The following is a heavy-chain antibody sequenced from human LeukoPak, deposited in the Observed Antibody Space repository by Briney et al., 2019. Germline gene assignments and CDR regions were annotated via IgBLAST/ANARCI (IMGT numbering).Heavy chain of an antibody. J-gene: IGHJ4*02. D-gene: IGHD3-3*01. CDR3: ARVGGSGYPIDY. V-gene: IGHV3-11*01. CDR1: GFTFSDYY. CDR2: ISSSGSTI. Sequence: GGSLRLSCAASGFTFSDYYMSWIRQAPGKGLEWVSYISSSGSTINYADSVKGRFTISRDSAKKSLFLQMNSLRAEDTAVYYWARVGGSGYPIDYCGPGNLVTVSS.